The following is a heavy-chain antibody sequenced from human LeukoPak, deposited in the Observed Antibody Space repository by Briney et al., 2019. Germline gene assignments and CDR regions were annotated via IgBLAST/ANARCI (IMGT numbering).Heavy chain of an antibody. D-gene: IGHD2-2*01. V-gene: IGHV4-39*01. CDR2: IYYSGST. J-gene: IGHJ5*02. CDR1: GGSISSSSYY. Sequence: KPSETLSLTCTVSGGSISSSSYYWGWIRQPPGKGLEWIGSIYYSGSTYYNPSLKSRVTISVDTSKNQFSLKLSSVTAADTAVYYCAGDIVVVPAAMGLCWFDPWGQGTLVTVSS. CDR3: AGDIVVVPAAMGLCWFDP.